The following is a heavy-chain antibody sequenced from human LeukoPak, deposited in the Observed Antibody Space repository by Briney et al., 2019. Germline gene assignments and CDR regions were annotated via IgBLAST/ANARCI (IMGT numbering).Heavy chain of an antibody. CDR3: TKGGSYAPLDY. D-gene: IGHD1-26*01. CDR1: GSTFSSSA. V-gene: IGHV3-23*01. Sequence: GGSLRLSCVASGSTFSSSAMTWVRQAPGKGLEWVSAINSGGDDTVHADSVKGRLTISRDNSKNTLYLQMNSLRAEDTAIYYCTKGGSYAPLDYWGQGTLVTVSS. J-gene: IGHJ4*02. CDR2: INSGGDDT.